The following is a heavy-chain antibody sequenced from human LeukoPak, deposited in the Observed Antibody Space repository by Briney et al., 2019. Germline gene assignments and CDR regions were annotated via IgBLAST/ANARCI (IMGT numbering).Heavy chain of an antibody. CDR3: ARDTIFGVVTKRQYYYYGMDV. D-gene: IGHD3-3*01. V-gene: IGHV1-18*01. J-gene: IGHJ6*02. CDR1: GYTFTSYG. Sequence: RASVKVSCKASGYTFTSYGISWVRQAPGQGLEWMGWISACNGNTNYAQKLQGRVTMTTDTSTSTAYMELRSLRSDDTAVYYCARDTIFGVVTKRQYYYYGMDVWGQGTTVTVSS. CDR2: ISACNGNT.